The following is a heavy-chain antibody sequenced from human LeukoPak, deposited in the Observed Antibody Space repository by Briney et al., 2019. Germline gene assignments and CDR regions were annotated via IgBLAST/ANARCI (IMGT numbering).Heavy chain of an antibody. D-gene: IGHD6-13*01. CDR1: GITFSTYD. J-gene: IGHJ4*02. CDR2: ITGSSSTI. CDR3: ARDPGGIAPAGITAAGTSFDS. V-gene: IGHV3-48*04. Sequence: GGSLRLSCAASGITFSTYDMHVVRRAAGKGLGWVSYITGSSSTIHYADSVKGRFTISRDNAKKSLYLQMNSLRAEDTAVYYCARDPGGIAPAGITAAGTSFDSWGQGTLVIVSS.